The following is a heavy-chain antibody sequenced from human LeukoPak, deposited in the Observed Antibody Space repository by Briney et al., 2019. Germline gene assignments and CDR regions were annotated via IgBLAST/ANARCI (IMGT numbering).Heavy chain of an antibody. D-gene: IGHD6-19*01. CDR2: IYHSGST. Sequence: PSETLSLTCTVSGGSISSSSYYWGWIRQPPGKGLEWIGSIYHSGSTYYNPSLKSRVTISVDTSKNQFSLKLSSVTAADTAVYYCARRSSGWYGGEANDAFDIWGQGTMVTVSS. J-gene: IGHJ3*02. CDR1: GGSISSSSYY. V-gene: IGHV4-39*07. CDR3: ARRSSGWYGGEANDAFDI.